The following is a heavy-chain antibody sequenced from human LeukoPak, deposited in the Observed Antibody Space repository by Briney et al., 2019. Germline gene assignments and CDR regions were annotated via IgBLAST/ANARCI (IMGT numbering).Heavy chain of an antibody. V-gene: IGHV3-21*01. J-gene: IGHJ4*02. Sequence: GGSLRLSCAASGFTFSSYSMNWVRQAPGKGLEWVSAISGDSRYIYYADSVRGRFTISRDNAENSLYLQMNSLRVEDTAVYYCAGAPTVLVGYCSSSSCQADYWGQGTLVTVSS. D-gene: IGHD2-2*01. CDR1: GFTFSSYS. CDR3: AGAPTVLVGYCSSSSCQADY. CDR2: ISGDSRYI.